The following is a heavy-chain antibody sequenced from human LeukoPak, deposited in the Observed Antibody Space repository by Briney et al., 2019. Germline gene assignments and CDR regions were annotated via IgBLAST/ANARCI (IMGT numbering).Heavy chain of an antibody. V-gene: IGHV4-34*01. D-gene: IGHD1-1*01. J-gene: IGHJ4*02. CDR1: GGSFSGYY. Sequence: KPSETLSLTCAVYGGSFSGYYWSWIRQPPGKGLEWIGEINHSGSTNYNPSLKSRVTISVDTSKNQFSLKLSSVTAADTAVYYCARNWNYFDYWGQGTLVTVSS. CDR2: INHSGST. CDR3: ARNWNYFDY.